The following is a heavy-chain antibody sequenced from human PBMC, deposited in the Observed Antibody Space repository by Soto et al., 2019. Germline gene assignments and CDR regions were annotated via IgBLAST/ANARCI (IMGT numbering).Heavy chain of an antibody. V-gene: IGHV1-18*01. J-gene: IGHJ3*02. D-gene: IGHD2-21*02. CDR1: GYTFTSYA. CDR3: ARVNCGGDCDAFDI. CDR2: MSPDSGNR. Sequence: ASVKVSCKASGYTFTSYAINWVRQSTGQGLEWMGWMSPDSGNRDYAQKLQGRVTMTTDTSTSTASMELRSLRSDDTAVYYCARVNCGGDCDAFDIWGQGTMVTVSS.